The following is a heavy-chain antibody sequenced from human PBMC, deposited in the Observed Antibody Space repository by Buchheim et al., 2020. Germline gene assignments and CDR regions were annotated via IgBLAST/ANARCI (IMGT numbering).Heavy chain of an antibody. Sequence: EVQLLESGGGLVQPGGSLRLSCAASGFTFSSYAMSWVRQAPGKGLEWVSAISGSGGSTYYADSVKGRFTISRDNSKNTLYLQMNSLRAEDTAVYYCAKDSSSWYRMNYYYYYGMDVWGQGTT. J-gene: IGHJ6*02. CDR1: GFTFSSYA. V-gene: IGHV3-23*01. CDR2: ISGSGGST. CDR3: AKDSSSWYRMNYYYYYGMDV. D-gene: IGHD6-13*01.